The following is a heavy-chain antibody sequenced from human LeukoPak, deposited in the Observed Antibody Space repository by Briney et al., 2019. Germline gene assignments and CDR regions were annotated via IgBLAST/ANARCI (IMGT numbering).Heavy chain of an antibody. Sequence: SETLSLTCAVYGGSFSGYYWSWIRQPPGKGLEWIGEINHSGSTNYNPSLKSRVTISVDTSKNQFSLKLSSVTAADTAVYYCARSLDCSSTSCPIYYFDYWGQGTLVTVSS. J-gene: IGHJ4*02. CDR1: GGSFSGYY. V-gene: IGHV4-34*01. CDR3: ARSLDCSSTSCPIYYFDY. CDR2: INHSGST. D-gene: IGHD2-2*01.